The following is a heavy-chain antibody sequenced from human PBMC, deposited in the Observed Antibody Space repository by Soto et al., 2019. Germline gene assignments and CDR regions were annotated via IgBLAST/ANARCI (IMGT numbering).Heavy chain of an antibody. V-gene: IGHV1-69*13. CDR1: GGTFSSYA. J-gene: IGHJ6*02. CDR3: ARDGGDGYNMYYYYGMDV. Sequence: GASVKVSCKASGGTFSSYAISWVRQAPGQGLEWMGGIIPIFGTANYAQKFQGRVTITADESTSTAYMELSSLRSEDTAVYYCARDGGDGYNMYYYYGMDVWGQGTTVTVSS. D-gene: IGHD5-12*01. CDR2: IIPIFGTA.